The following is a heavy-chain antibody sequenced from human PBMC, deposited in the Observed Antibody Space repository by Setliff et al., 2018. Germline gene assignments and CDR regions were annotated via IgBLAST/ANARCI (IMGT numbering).Heavy chain of an antibody. D-gene: IGHD3-9*01. CDR2: VIQGGSG. Sequence: GGSLSLSCAASGFTFRDYTMVWVRQVPGKGLEWVAGVIQGGSGVYAESVRGRSAISRDDSKNSCFLQINNLRVDDTATYYCAKDRLNDGIWEFDSWGQGIVVTVSS. J-gene: IGHJ4*02. V-gene: IGHV3-23*01. CDR3: AKDRLNDGIWEFDS. CDR1: GFTFRDYT.